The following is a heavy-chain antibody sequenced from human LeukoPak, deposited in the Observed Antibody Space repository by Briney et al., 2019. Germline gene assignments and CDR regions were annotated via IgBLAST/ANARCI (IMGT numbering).Heavy chain of an antibody. Sequence: GGSLRLSCAASGFTFRNHWMHWVRQAPGKGLVWVSRVDGDGSGASYADFVRGRFTISRDNAKDTLYLQMNSLRAEDTAVYYCVSLVVTADLAFDIRGQGTMVTVSS. CDR1: GFTFRNHW. D-gene: IGHD2-21*02. J-gene: IGHJ3*02. V-gene: IGHV3-74*01. CDR2: VDGDGSGA. CDR3: VSLVVTADLAFDI.